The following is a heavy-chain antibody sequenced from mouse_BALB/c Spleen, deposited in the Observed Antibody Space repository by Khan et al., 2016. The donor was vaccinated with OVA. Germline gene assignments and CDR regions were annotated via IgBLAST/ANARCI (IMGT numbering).Heavy chain of an antibody. D-gene: IGHD2-14*01. Sequence: QIQFLQSGLELKKPGETVKLSCKASGYTFTNYGMNWVKQAPGKGLKWRVWINSYTGEPTYADDFKGRFAFSLETSASTSFLQINNVNNEDTATYFCAREEYDRFYAMDYWGQGTSVTVSA. CDR1: GYTFTNYG. CDR2: INSYTGEP. V-gene: IGHV9-3-1*01. J-gene: IGHJ4*01. CDR3: AREEYDRFYAMDY.